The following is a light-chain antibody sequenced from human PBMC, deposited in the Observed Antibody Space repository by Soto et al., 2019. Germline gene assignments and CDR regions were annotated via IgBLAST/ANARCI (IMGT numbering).Light chain of an antibody. CDR3: QKSNNWPKT. Sequence: EIVMTQPPDTLSVSPGETATLSCRASQSVGSNLAWYQQKPGQAPRLLISDASTRAAGLPARFSGSGSGTEFTLTISSLQSEDFAVYYCQKSNNWPKTFGQGTKVDIK. CDR2: DAS. J-gene: IGKJ1*01. V-gene: IGKV3-15*01. CDR1: QSVGSN.